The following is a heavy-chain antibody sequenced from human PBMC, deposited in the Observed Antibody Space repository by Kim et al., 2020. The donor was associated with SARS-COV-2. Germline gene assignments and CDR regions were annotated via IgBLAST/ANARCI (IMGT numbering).Heavy chain of an antibody. CDR2: ISSAGSTT. CDR1: GFTFSSYE. D-gene: IGHD2-2*01. V-gene: IGHV3-48*03. Sequence: GGSLRLSCAASGFTFSSYEMNWVRQAPGKGLEWVSYISSAGSTTPYADPVKGRFTISRDNARNSLYLQMNSLRAEDTAVYYCARSLYCSSTTCHYCMDVWGQGTTVTVSS. CDR3: ARSLYCSSTTCHYCMDV. J-gene: IGHJ6*02.